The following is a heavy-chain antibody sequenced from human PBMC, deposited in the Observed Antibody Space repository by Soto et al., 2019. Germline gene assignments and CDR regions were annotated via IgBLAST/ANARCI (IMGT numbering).Heavy chain of an antibody. CDR1: GFTFSSYG. J-gene: IGHJ4*02. CDR3: AKSPSYPVHLDY. D-gene: IGHD1-26*01. CDR2: ISYDGSNK. V-gene: IGHV3-30*18. Sequence: QVQLVESGGGVVQPGRSLRLSCAASGFTFSSYGMHWVRQAPGKGLEWVAVISYDGSNKYYADSVKGRFTISRDNSKNTLYLKMNSLRPEETAVYYCAKSPSYPVHLDYWGQGTLVTVSS.